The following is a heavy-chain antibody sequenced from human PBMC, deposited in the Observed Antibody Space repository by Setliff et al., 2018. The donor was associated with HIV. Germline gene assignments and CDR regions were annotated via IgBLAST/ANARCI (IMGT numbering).Heavy chain of an antibody. CDR3: ARAMSVADWFDP. V-gene: IGHV1-18*01. D-gene: IGHD6-19*01. Sequence: ASVKVSCKASGYNFINNGISWVRQAPGQGLEWMAWISGYNGNTNYAPKFKGRVTLTTDTSTSTSYMELRSLRSDDTAFYYCARAMSVADWFDPWGQGSLVTVSS. J-gene: IGHJ5*02. CDR2: ISGYNGNT. CDR1: GYNFINNG.